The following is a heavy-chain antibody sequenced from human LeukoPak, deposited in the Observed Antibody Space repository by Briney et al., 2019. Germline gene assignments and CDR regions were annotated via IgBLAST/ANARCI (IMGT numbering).Heavy chain of an antibody. Sequence: GASVKVSCKASGYTFTSYAMHWVRQAPGQRLEWMGWINAGNGNTKYSQEFQGRVTITRDTSASTAYMELSSLRSEDMAVYYCARGPSMIVVVTHLDYWGQGTLVTVSS. CDR2: INAGNGNT. J-gene: IGHJ4*02. CDR3: ARGPSMIVVVTHLDY. CDR1: GYTFTSYA. D-gene: IGHD3-22*01. V-gene: IGHV1-3*03.